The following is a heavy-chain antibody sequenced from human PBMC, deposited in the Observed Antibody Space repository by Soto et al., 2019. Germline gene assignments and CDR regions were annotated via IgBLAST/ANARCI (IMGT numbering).Heavy chain of an antibody. CDR2: IFHSGTT. CDR3: ARGGNRYSSTSSGVGGFGY. CDR1: GASISSSY. V-gene: IGHV4-59*01. Sequence: SETLSLTCTVSGASISSSYWSWIRQPPGKGLEWIGYIFHSGTTNYNPSPKSRVTTSVDTSKNQFSLNLSSLTTADTAVYFCARGGNRYSSTSSGVGGFGYWGQGTLVTVSS. J-gene: IGHJ4*02. D-gene: IGHD6-6*01.